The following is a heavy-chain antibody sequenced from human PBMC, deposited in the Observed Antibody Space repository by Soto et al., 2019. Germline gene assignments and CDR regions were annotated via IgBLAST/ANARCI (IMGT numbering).Heavy chain of an antibody. V-gene: IGHV3-74*01. CDR3: ARDGRGSQDYFDY. J-gene: IGHJ4*02. D-gene: IGHD3-16*01. Sequence: EVQLVESGGGLAQPGGSLRLSCAASGFTFSSDWMHWVRQAPGKGLVWVSRINTDGSGTSYADSVKGRFTISRDNAKNTLYRQMHSLRAEDTAVYYCARDGRGSQDYFDYWGQGNTVTVTS. CDR2: INTDGSGT. CDR1: GFTFSSDW.